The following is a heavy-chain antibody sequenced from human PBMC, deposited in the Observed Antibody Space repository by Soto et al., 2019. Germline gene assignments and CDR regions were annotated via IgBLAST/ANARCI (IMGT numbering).Heavy chain of an antibody. J-gene: IGHJ6*03. Sequence: PSETLSLTCTVSGGSISSYYWSWIRQPPGKGLEWIGYIYYSGSTNYNPSLKSRVTIPVDTSKNQFSLKLSSVTAADTAVYYCARLEGSGSYYNGYYYYMDVWGKGTTVTVSS. CDR2: IYYSGST. D-gene: IGHD3-10*01. V-gene: IGHV4-59*08. CDR1: GGSISSYY. CDR3: ARLEGSGSYYNGYYYYMDV.